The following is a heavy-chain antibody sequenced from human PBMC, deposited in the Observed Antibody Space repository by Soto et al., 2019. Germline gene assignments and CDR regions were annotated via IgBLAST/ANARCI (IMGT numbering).Heavy chain of an antibody. CDR2: ISGSGGST. D-gene: IGHD2-2*01. J-gene: IGHJ4*02. CDR1: GGSVSSGSYY. Sequence: ETLSLTCTVSGGSVSSGSYYWSWIRQPPGKGLEWVSAISGSGGSTYYADSVKGRFTISRDNSKNTLYLQMNSLRAEDTAVYYCAKVQFVRVPAAPFDYWGQGTLVTVSS. CDR3: AKVQFVRVPAAPFDY. V-gene: IGHV3-23*01.